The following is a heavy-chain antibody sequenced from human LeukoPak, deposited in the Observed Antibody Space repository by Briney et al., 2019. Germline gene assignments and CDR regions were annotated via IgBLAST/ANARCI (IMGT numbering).Heavy chain of an antibody. J-gene: IGHJ6*04. CDR1: GFTFSSYE. CDR3: AELGITMIGGV. D-gene: IGHD3-10*02. CDR2: ISSSGSTI. Sequence: PGGSLRLSCAASGFTFSSYEMNWVRQAPGKGLEGGSYISSSGSTIYYADSVKGRFTISRDNAKNSLDLQMNSLRAEDTAVYYCAELGITMIGGVWGKGTTVTISS. V-gene: IGHV3-48*03.